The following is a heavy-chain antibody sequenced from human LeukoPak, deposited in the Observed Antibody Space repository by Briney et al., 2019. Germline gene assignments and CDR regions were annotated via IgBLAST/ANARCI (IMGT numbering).Heavy chain of an antibody. V-gene: IGHV1-3*01. Sequence: GASVKVSCKASGYTFTSYAMHWVRQAPGQRLEWMGWINAGNGNTKYSQKFQGRVTITRDTSASTAYMELSSLRSEDTAVYYCARELTDYGDYLASNWFDPWGQGTLVTVSS. CDR3: ARELTDYGDYLASNWFDP. J-gene: IGHJ5*02. CDR2: INAGNGNT. D-gene: IGHD4-17*01. CDR1: GYTFTSYA.